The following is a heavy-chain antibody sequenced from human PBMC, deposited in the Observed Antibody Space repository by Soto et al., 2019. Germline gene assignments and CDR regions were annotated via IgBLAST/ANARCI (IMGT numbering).Heavy chain of an antibody. CDR3: ARARSYYDYVWGSYRYGSLDY. CDR1: GYTFTSYG. D-gene: IGHD3-16*02. J-gene: IGHJ4*02. CDR2: ISAYNGNT. Sequence: ASVKVSCKASGYTFTSYGISWVRQAPGQGLEWMGWISAYNGNTNYAQKLQGRVTMTTDTFTSTAYMELRSLRSDDTAVYYCARARSYYDYVWGSYRYGSLDYWGQGTLVTVSS. V-gene: IGHV1-18*04.